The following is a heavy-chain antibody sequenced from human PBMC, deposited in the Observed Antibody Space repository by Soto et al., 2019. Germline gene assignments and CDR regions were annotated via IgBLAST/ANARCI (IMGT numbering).Heavy chain of an antibody. V-gene: IGHV3-23*01. CDR1: GFTFSSYA. J-gene: IGHJ4*02. Sequence: GGSLRLSCAASGFTFSSYAMSWVRQAPGKGLEWVSAISGSGGSTYYADSVKGRFTISRDNSKNTLYLQMNSLRAEDTAVYYCAKGPDLRYCSTTTCSRRFDYWGQGILVTAS. CDR2: ISGSGGST. D-gene: IGHD2-2*01. CDR3: AKGPDLRYCSTTTCSRRFDY.